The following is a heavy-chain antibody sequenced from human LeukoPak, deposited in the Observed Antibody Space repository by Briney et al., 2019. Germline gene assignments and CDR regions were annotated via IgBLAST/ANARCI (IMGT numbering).Heavy chain of an antibody. Sequence: SETLSLTCTVSGGSIRSSSYYWGWIRQPPGKGLEWIGYIYYSGSTNYNPSLKSRVTISVDTSKNQFSLKLSSVTAADTAVYYCSGTYSGWYFDYWGQGTLVTVSS. CDR1: GGSIRSSSYY. CDR2: IYYSGST. D-gene: IGHD6-19*01. V-gene: IGHV4-61*05. J-gene: IGHJ4*02. CDR3: SGTYSGWYFDY.